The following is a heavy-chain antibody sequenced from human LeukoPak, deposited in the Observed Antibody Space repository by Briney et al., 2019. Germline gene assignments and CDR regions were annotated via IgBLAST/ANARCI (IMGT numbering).Heavy chain of an antibody. V-gene: IGHV1-46*01. Sequence: ASVKVSCKASGYTFTSYYINWVRQAPGQGLEWMGITSPSGGSTTYAQKFQGRVTMTRNTSISTAYMELSSLRSEDTAVYYCARVASGHDYGVWFDPWGQGTLVTVSS. CDR1: GYTFTSYY. J-gene: IGHJ5*02. CDR2: TSPSGGST. D-gene: IGHD4-17*01. CDR3: ARVASGHDYGVWFDP.